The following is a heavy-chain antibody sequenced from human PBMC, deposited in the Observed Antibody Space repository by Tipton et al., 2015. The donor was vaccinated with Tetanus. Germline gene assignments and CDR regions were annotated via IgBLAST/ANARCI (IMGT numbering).Heavy chain of an antibody. D-gene: IGHD2-15*01. CDR1: GGSISSSSYY. CDR3: ARHRGIVVVVAAAYFDY. J-gene: IGHJ4*02. Sequence: TLSLTCTVSGGSISSSSYYWGWIRQPPGKGLEWIGSIYYSGSTYYNPSLKSRVTISVDTSKGQFSLKLSSVTAADTAVYYCARHRGIVVVVAAAYFDYWGQGTLVTVSS. V-gene: IGHV4-39*01. CDR2: IYYSGST.